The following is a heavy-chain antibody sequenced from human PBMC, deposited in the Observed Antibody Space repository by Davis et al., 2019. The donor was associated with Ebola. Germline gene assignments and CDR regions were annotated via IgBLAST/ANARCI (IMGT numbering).Heavy chain of an antibody. CDR3: ARHSLGGYYDSSGYLGY. CDR1: NGSISGYH. Sequence: PSETLSLTCTVSNGSISGYHWSWIRQPPGKRLEWIGDIFYSGSTNYNPSLKSRVTFSVGTSNEQFSLKLSSVTAADTAVYYCARHSLGGYYDSSGYLGYWGQGTLVTVSS. V-gene: IGHV4-59*08. J-gene: IGHJ4*02. D-gene: IGHD3-22*01. CDR2: IFYSGST.